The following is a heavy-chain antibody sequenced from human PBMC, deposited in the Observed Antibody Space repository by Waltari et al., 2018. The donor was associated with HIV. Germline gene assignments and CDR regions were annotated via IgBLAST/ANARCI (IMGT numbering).Heavy chain of an antibody. J-gene: IGHJ4*02. Sequence: EVQLMESGGRLVTPGGSLRLACAALGLGFGIHSMSWVRQAPGKGLEWVASISSGSSFITYSGSVKGRFTISRGNAENSLYLQMNSLRAEDTAVYYCARDMATFTGAYYFDTWGQGTLVTVSS. CDR3: ARDMATFTGAYYFDT. D-gene: IGHD5-12*01. V-gene: IGHV3-21*01. CDR2: ISSGSSFI. CDR1: GLGFGIHS.